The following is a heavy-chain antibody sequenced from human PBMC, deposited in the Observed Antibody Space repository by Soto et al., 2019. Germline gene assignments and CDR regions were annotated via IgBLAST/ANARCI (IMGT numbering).Heavy chain of an antibody. D-gene: IGHD4-17*01. J-gene: IGHJ3*02. CDR1: RCTFSSYA. CDR2: MIPIFGTA. Sequence: SVHVSRLSTRCTFSSYAISWVRQAPAQGLEWMGGMIPIFGTANYAQKFQGRVTITADKSTSTAYMELSSLRSEDTDVYYCAREEDYGCNYGVGAFDIWGQGTMVTVSS. CDR3: AREEDYGCNYGVGAFDI. V-gene: IGHV1-69*06.